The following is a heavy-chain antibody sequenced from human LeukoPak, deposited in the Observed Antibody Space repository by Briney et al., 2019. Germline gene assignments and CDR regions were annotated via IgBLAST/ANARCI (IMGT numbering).Heavy chain of an antibody. V-gene: IGHV4-34*01. D-gene: IGHD3-16*02. CDR3: ARGRHYDYVWGSYRYPSPFDY. CDR2: INHSGST. J-gene: IGHJ4*02. CDR1: GGSFSCYY. Sequence: SETLSLTCAVYGGSFSCYYWSWIRQPPGKGLEWIGEINHSGSTNYNPSLKSRVTISVDTSKNQFSLKLSSVTAADTAVYYCARGRHYDYVWGSYRYPSPFDYWGQGTLVTVSS.